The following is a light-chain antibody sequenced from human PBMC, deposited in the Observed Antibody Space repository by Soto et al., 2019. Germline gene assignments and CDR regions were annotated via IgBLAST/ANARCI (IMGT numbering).Light chain of an antibody. V-gene: IGKV3-15*01. J-gene: IGKJ2*01. CDR2: GAF. Sequence: EIVMTQSPATLSVSPGEGATLSCWASQSVGSSLAWYQQKPGQPPRILIYGAFTRVTGIPARFSGSGSGTEFTLTISSLQSEDFAVYYCQQYINWPVYTFGQGTKLEIK. CDR3: QQYINWPVYT. CDR1: QSVGSS.